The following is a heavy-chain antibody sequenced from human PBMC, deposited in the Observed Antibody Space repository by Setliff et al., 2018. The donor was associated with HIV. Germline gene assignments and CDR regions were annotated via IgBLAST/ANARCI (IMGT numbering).Heavy chain of an antibody. V-gene: IGHV3-7*01. D-gene: IGHD3-10*01. Sequence: GGSLRLSCAASGFSSSEFWMNWVRQAPGKGLEWVANIKAEESEKYYVDSVKGRFSISRDNAKNTLYLQMNSLRAEDTAVYYCARQGKVGSGSYDYYYYMDVWGKGTTVTVSS. CDR2: IKAEESEK. CDR3: ARQGKVGSGSYDYYYYMDV. J-gene: IGHJ6*03. CDR1: GFSSSEFW.